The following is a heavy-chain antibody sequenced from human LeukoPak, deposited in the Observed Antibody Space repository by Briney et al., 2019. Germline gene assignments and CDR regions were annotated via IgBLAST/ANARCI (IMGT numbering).Heavy chain of an antibody. J-gene: IGHJ5*02. Sequence: ASVKVSCKASGYTFTSYGISWMRQAPGQGLEWMGWISGYNGNTNYAQKFQGRVTMTTDTSTSTAYMELRSLRSDDTAVYYCARDGAGITIFGVVTINWFDPWGQGTLVTVSS. D-gene: IGHD3-3*01. V-gene: IGHV1-18*01. CDR1: GYTFTSYG. CDR3: ARDGAGITIFGVVTINWFDP. CDR2: ISGYNGNT.